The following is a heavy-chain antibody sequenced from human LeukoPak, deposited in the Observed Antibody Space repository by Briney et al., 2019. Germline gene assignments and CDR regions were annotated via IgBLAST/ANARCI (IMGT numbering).Heavy chain of an antibody. J-gene: IGHJ4*02. CDR1: GGSISSDKW. CDR3: ARNGGYSLAD. V-gene: IGHV4-4*02. D-gene: IGHD6-13*01. Sequence: SGTLSLACAVSGGSISSDKWWSWVRQSPGRGLEWIGEIFSSGRSNYNPSLKSRVTISVDKSKNQFSLNLNSVTAADTAVYYCARNGGYSLADWGQGTLVTVSS. CDR2: IFSSGRS.